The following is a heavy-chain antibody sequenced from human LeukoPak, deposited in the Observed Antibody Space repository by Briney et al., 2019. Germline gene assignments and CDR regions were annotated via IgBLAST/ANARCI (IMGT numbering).Heavy chain of an antibody. J-gene: IGHJ4*02. D-gene: IGHD6-19*01. V-gene: IGHV3-21*01. CDR1: GFTFSNYN. CDR2: ITSSGTYT. Sequence: PGGSLRLSCADSGFTFSNYNMNWVRQAPGKAMEWVSSITSSGTYTFYADSVKGRFTISRDNAKNSLYLQMDSLGPEDTAVYYCARGPRGWYGLDYWGQGTLVTVSS. CDR3: ARGPRGWYGLDY.